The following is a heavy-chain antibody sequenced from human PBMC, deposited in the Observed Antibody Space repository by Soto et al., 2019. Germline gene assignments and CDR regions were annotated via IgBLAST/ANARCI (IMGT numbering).Heavy chain of an antibody. V-gene: IGHV3-15*07. D-gene: IGHD5-18*01. J-gene: IGHJ5*02. Sequence: PGXSLRLSCAASGFTFGNACMNWVRQAPGKGLEGXGRIKXKTDAGKTEYAXPVTGRFTTSRDDSKNKLYLQMNSPKTEDTAVYYCTTVQLPWGKGTLVTV. CDR3: TTVQLP. CDR2: IKXKTDAGKT. CDR1: GFTFGNAC.